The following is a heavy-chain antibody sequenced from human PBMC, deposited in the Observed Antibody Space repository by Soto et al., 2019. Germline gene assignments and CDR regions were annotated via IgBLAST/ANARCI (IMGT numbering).Heavy chain of an antibody. CDR3: ARENDFWSGYYYYYYYGMDV. J-gene: IGHJ6*02. CDR1: GYTFTSYA. CDR2: INAGNGNT. V-gene: IGHV1-3*01. D-gene: IGHD3-3*01. Sequence: ASVKVSCKASGYTFTSYAMHWVRQAPGQRLEWMGWINAGNGNTKYSQKFQGRVTITRDTSASTAYMELSSLRSEDTAVYYCARENDFWSGYYYYYYYGMDVWGQGTTVTVSS.